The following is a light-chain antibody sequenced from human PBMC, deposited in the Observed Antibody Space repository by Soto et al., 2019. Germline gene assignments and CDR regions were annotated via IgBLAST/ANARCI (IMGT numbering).Light chain of an antibody. CDR3: QQYNSYSLWT. V-gene: IGKV1-5*01. CDR2: DAS. J-gene: IGKJ1*01. Sequence: DIQMTQSPSTLSASVGDRVTITCRASPSISSWLAWYQQKPGKAPKLLIYDASSLENGVPSRFSGSGSGTEFTLTISSLQPDDVAPYYCQQYNSYSLWTFGQGTKVEIK. CDR1: PSISSW.